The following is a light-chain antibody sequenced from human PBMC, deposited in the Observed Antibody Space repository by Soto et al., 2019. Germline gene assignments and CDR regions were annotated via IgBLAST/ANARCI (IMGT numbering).Light chain of an antibody. Sequence: QAVVTQPPSVSGAPGQRVTISCTGSSSNIGAGYDVHWYQQLPGTAPKLLIYGNNNRPSGVPDRFSGSKSGTSASLAITGLQAEDEADYYCQSYDSSLSVYVVFGGGTQLTVL. CDR3: QSYDSSLSVYVV. V-gene: IGLV1-40*01. CDR1: SSNIGAGYD. J-gene: IGLJ2*01. CDR2: GNN.